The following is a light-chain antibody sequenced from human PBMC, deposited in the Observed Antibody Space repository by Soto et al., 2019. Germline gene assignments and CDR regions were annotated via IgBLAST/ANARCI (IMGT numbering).Light chain of an antibody. Sequence: QSVLTQLPSASGTPGQRVTISCSGSNSNIGSKYVYWYQQLPGTAPKLLLYRNNQRPSGVPDRFSGSKSGTSASLAISGLRSEDEADYYCAAWDNSLVGGPAFGGGTKVTVL. V-gene: IGLV1-47*01. CDR2: RNN. CDR1: NSNIGSKY. J-gene: IGLJ2*01. CDR3: AAWDNSLVGGPA.